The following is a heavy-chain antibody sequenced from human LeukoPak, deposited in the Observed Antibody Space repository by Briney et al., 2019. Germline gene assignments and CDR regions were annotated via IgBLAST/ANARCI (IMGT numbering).Heavy chain of an antibody. Sequence: PSETLSLTCTVSGGSISSYYWSWIRQPPGKGLEWIGYIYYSGSTNYNPSLKSRVTISVDTSKNQFSLNLSSVTAADTAVYYCARASQQGLFDYWGQGTLVTVSS. D-gene: IGHD6-13*01. J-gene: IGHJ4*02. CDR1: GGSISSYY. CDR2: IYYSGST. V-gene: IGHV4-59*01. CDR3: ARASQQGLFDY.